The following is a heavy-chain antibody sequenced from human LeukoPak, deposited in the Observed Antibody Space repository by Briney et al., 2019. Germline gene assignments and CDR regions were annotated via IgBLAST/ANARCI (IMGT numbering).Heavy chain of an antibody. CDR1: GFTFSSYG. J-gene: IGHJ4*02. V-gene: IGHV3-30*03. Sequence: PGRSLRLSCAASGFTFSSYGMHWVRQAPGKGLEWVAVISYDGSNKYYADSVKGRFTISRDNSKNTLYLQMNSLRAEDTAVYYCARDRPGVMYSGSYFDYWGQGTLVTVSS. CDR3: ARDRPGVMYSGSYFDY. D-gene: IGHD1-26*01. CDR2: ISYDGSNK.